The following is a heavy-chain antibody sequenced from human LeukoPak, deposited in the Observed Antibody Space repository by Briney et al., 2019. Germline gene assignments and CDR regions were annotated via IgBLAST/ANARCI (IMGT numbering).Heavy chain of an antibody. CDR2: IYYTGST. D-gene: IGHD4-23*01. CDR1: GDSISSSSYY. V-gene: IGHV4-39*07. CDR3: AGVDGGNLDC. J-gene: IGHJ4*02. Sequence: SETLSLTCTVSGDSISSSSYYWGWIRQPPGKGLEWIGNIYYTGSTYYNPSLTSRVTISVDTSKNQFSLKVSSVTAADTAVYYCAGVDGGNLDCWGQGTLVTVSS.